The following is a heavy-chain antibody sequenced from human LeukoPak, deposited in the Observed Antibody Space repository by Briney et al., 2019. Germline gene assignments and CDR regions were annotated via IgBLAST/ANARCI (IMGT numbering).Heavy chain of an antibody. J-gene: IGHJ4*02. CDR2: ISAYNGNT. CDR3: ARDTDIVLMVYATSFGY. V-gene: IGHV1-18*01. CDR1: GYTFTSYG. D-gene: IGHD2-8*01. Sequence: ASVKVSCKASGYTFTSYGISWVRQAPEQGLEWMGWISAYNGNTNYAQKLQGRVTMTTDTSTSTAYMELRSLRSDDTAVYYCARDTDIVLMVYATSFGYWGQGTLVTVSS.